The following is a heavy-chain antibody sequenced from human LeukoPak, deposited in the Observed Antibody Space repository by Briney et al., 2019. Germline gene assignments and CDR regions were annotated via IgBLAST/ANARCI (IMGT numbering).Heavy chain of an antibody. V-gene: IGHV4-59*01. J-gene: IGHJ4*02. CDR2: IYYSGTT. D-gene: IGHD3-10*01. CDR1: GGSISSYY. Sequence: SETLSLTCTVSGGSISSYYWSWIRQPPGKGLEWIGYIYYSGTTNYNPSLKSRVTISIDTSKNEFSLKLTSVTAADTAVYCCAREANYYGSGSYFEGTFDYWGQGSLVTVSS. CDR3: AREANYYGSGSYFEGTFDY.